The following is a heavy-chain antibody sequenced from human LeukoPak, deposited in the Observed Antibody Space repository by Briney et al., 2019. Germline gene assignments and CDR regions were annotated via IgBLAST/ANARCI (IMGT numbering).Heavy chain of an antibody. CDR1: GYTLTSYY. V-gene: IGHV1-46*01. J-gene: IGHJ4*02. CDR3: ARAYYDILTGYYD. CDR2: INPSGGST. D-gene: IGHD3-9*01. Sequence: ASVKVSRMASGYTLTSYYMHWVRQAPGQGLEWMGIINPSGGSTSYAQKFQGRVTMTRDTSTSTVYMELSSLRSEDTAVYYCARAYYDILTGYYDWGQGTLVTVSS.